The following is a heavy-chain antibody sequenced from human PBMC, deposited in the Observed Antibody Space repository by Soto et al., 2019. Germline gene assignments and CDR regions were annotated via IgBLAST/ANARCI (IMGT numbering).Heavy chain of an antibody. CDR3: AKDLIVLMVYAMSGPVDY. CDR1: GFTFSSYA. D-gene: IGHD2-8*01. V-gene: IGHV3-23*01. Sequence: GGSLRLSCAASGFTFSSYAMSWVRQAPGKGLEWVSAISGSGGSTYYADSVKGRFTISRDNSKNTLYLQMNSLRAEDTAVYYCAKDLIVLMVYAMSGPVDYWGQRTPVTVSS. J-gene: IGHJ4*02. CDR2: ISGSGGST.